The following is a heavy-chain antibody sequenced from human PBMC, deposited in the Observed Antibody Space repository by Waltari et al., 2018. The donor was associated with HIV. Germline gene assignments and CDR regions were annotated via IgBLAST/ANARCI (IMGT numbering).Heavy chain of an antibody. CDR3: ARVPAQVEYYYGSGSPHYGMDV. CDR1: GGSISSSNW. D-gene: IGHD3-10*01. CDR2: IYHSGST. V-gene: IGHV4-4*02. Sequence: QVQLQESGPGLVKPSGTLSLTCAVSGGSISSSNWWSWVRQPPGKGLEWLGEIYHSGSTNYNPSLNSRVTISVDKSKNQFSLKLSSVTAADTAVYYCARVPAQVEYYYGSGSPHYGMDVWGQGTTVTVSS. J-gene: IGHJ6*02.